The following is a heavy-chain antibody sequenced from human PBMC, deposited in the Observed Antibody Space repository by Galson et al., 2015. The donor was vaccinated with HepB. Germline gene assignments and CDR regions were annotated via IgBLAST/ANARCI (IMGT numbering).Heavy chain of an antibody. CDR3: ARPADDSSSWYPQGDAFDI. J-gene: IGHJ3*02. Sequence: SLRLSCAASGFTFSSYAMHWVRQAPGKGLEWVAVISYDVGNKYYADSVKGRFTISRDDSKNTLYLQMNSLRAEDTAVYYCARPADDSSSWYPQGDAFDIWGQGTMVTVSS. CDR1: GFTFSSYA. CDR2: ISYDVGNK. V-gene: IGHV3-30-3*01. D-gene: IGHD6-13*01.